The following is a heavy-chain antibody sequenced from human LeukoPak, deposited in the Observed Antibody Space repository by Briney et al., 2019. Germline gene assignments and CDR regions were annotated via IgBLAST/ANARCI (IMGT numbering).Heavy chain of an antibody. CDR1: GYTFTGYY. D-gene: IGHD2-2*02. V-gene: IGHV1-2*02. J-gene: IGHJ4*02. CDR2: INPNSGGT. Sequence: ASVKVSCKASGYTFTGYYMHWVRQAPGQGLEWMGWINPNSGGTNYAQKFQGRVTMTRDTSISTAYMELSRLRSDDTAVYYCARWRVPAVIEDYWGQGTLVTVSS. CDR3: ARWRVPAVIEDY.